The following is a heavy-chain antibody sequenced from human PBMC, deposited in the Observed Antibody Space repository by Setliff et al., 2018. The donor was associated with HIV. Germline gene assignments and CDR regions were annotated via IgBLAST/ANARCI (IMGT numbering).Heavy chain of an antibody. V-gene: IGHV3-21*01. CDR2: ISSSSSYI. CDR1: GFTFSSYS. J-gene: IGHJ4*02. D-gene: IGHD6-13*01. CDR3: ARVPYSSSWSFDY. Sequence: GGSLRLSCAASGFTFSSYSMNWVRQAPGKGLEWVSSISSSSSYIYYADSVKGRFTISRDNAKDSLYLQMNSLRAEDTAVYYCARVPYSSSWSFDYWGQGTLVTVSS.